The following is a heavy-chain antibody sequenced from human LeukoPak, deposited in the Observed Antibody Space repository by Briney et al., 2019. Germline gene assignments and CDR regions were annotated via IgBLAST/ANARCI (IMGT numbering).Heavy chain of an antibody. V-gene: IGHV4-59*01. CDR1: GGSISSYY. CDR2: IYYSGST. CDR3: ARDKGDYGDYGTNWFDP. Sequence: SETLSLTCTVSGGSISSYYWSWIRQPPGKGLEWIGYIYYSGSTNYNPSLKSRVTISVDTSKNQLSLKLSSVTAADTAVYYCARDKGDYGDYGTNWFDPWGQGTLVTVSS. J-gene: IGHJ5*02. D-gene: IGHD4-17*01.